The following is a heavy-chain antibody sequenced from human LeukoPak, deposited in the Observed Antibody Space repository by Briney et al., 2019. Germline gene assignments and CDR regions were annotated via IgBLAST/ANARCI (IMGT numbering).Heavy chain of an antibody. CDR2: ISGSGGNT. J-gene: IGHJ4*02. D-gene: IGHD3-9*01. Sequence: GGSLRLSCAASEFSFITNAMFWVRQAPGKGLEWVLAISGSGGNTYHAGSVKGRFTISRDNSKNTLYLQMNSLRAEDTAVYYCAKLDSDWLIDHWGQGTLVTVSS. V-gene: IGHV3-23*01. CDR1: EFSFITNA. CDR3: AKLDSDWLIDH.